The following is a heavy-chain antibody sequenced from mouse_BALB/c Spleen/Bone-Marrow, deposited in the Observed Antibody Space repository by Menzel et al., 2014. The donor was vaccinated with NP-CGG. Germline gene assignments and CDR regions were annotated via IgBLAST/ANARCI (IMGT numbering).Heavy chain of an antibody. V-gene: IGHV1S132*01. Sequence: QVQLQQSGAELVKPGASVKLSCKTSGYTFTNYWIQWVKQRPGQGLGWIGEIFPGIGTTYYNEKFKGKASLTIDTSSSTAYMQLSSLTSEDSAVHFCARGGNYGYWGQGTTLTVSS. D-gene: IGHD2-1*01. J-gene: IGHJ2*01. CDR3: ARGGNYGY. CDR1: GYTFTNYW. CDR2: IFPGIGTT.